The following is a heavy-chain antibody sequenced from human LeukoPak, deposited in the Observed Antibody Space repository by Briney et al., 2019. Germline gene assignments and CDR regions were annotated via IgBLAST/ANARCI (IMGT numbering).Heavy chain of an antibody. D-gene: IGHD3-10*01. Sequence: SQTLSLTCVISGDSVSSNNAAWNWIRQSPSRGLEWLGRTYYRSKWYNDYAVSVKSRITINPDTSKNQFSLQLNSVTPEDTAVYYCARGRSAPVGFGAPPGSYWGQGTLVTVSS. CDR2: TYYRSKWYN. V-gene: IGHV6-1*01. CDR3: ARGRSAPVGFGAPPGSY. J-gene: IGHJ4*02. CDR1: GDSVSSNNAA.